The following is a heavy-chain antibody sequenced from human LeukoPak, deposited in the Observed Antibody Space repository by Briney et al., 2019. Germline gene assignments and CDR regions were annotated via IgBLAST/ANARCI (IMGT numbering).Heavy chain of an antibody. CDR3: ARSSHYYDSSGYYLSGY. CDR2: ISSDGIYV. D-gene: IGHD3-22*01. J-gene: IGHJ4*02. CDR1: GFTFSSYS. Sequence: GGSLRLSCAASGFTFSSYSMVWVRQAPGKGLEWVSSISSDGIYVYYIDSVKGRFTISRDNAKNSLYLQMNSLRAEDTAVYYCARSSHYYDSSGYYLSGYWGQGTLVTVSS. V-gene: IGHV3-21*01.